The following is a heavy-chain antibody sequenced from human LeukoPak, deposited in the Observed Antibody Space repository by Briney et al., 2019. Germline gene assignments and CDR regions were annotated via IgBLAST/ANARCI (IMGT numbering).Heavy chain of an antibody. J-gene: IGHJ4*02. Sequence: LVKVSCKASGGTFSSYAISWVRQAPGQGLEWMGRIIPILGIANYAQKFQGRVTITADKSTSTAYMELSSLRSEDTAVYYCARVSAAMRIAAAGTDYFDYWGQGTLVTVSS. CDR1: GGTFSSYA. CDR2: IIPILGIA. CDR3: ARVSAAMRIAAAGTDYFDY. V-gene: IGHV1-69*04. D-gene: IGHD6-13*01.